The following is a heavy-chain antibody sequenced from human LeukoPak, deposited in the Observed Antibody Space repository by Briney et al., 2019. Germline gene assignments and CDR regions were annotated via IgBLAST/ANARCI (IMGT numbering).Heavy chain of an antibody. CDR2: IYHTGHT. J-gene: IGHJ4*02. V-gene: IGHV4-59*08. CDR1: GGSISSYY. Sequence: KTSETLSLTCTVSGGSISSYYWSWIRLPPGEGLEWLGYIYHTGHTHYNPSLKNRVTMSMDTSKSQVSLKMNSVTAADTAVYYCARHPFMSPFDNWGQGTLVTVSS. D-gene: IGHD3-10*02. CDR3: ARHPFMSPFDN.